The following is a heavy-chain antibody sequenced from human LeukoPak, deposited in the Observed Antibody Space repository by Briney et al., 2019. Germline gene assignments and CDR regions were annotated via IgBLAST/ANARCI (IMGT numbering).Heavy chain of an antibody. V-gene: IGHV3-30-3*01. D-gene: IGHD3-22*01. CDR3: ASAYSSGYQIDY. Sequence: GGSLRLSCAASGFTFSSYAMHWVRQAPGKGLEWVAVISYDGSNKYYADSVKGRFTISRDNSKNTLYLQMNSLRAEDTAVYYCASAYSSGYQIDYWGQGTLVTVSS. CDR2: ISYDGSNK. CDR1: GFTFSSYA. J-gene: IGHJ4*02.